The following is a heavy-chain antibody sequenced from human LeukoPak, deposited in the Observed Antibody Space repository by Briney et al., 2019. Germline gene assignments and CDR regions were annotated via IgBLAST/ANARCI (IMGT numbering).Heavy chain of an antibody. CDR2: MDPNSDNT. Sequence: ASVKVACKVSGYTFTNYYINWVRQATGQGLEWMGWMDPNSDNTGYAQEFQGRVTITRNTSTSTSYMELTSLRSEDTAVYYCARGLTIFGAVNDAFGIWGQGTMVTVSS. J-gene: IGHJ3*02. CDR3: ARGLTIFGAVNDAFGI. V-gene: IGHV1-8*03. CDR1: GYTFTNYY. D-gene: IGHD3-3*01.